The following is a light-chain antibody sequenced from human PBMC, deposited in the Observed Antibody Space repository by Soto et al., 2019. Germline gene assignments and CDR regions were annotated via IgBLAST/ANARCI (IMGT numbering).Light chain of an antibody. J-gene: IGLJ3*02. V-gene: IGLV4-69*01. CDR1: SGHSTYA. CDR2: LNSDGSH. Sequence: QSVLTQSPSASASLGASVRLTCTLSSGHSTYAIAWHQQQPEKGPRYLMKLNSDGSHTKGDGIPDRFSGSSSGAERYLTISSLQSEDEADYYCQTWGTGHWVFGGGTKVTVL. CDR3: QTWGTGHWV.